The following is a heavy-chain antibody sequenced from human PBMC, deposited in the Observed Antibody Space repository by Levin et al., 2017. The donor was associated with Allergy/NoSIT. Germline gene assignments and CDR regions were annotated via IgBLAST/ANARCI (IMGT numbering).Heavy chain of an antibody. V-gene: IGHV3-64D*06. CDR2: VISNGGST. Sequence: PGGSLRLSCSASGFTFSSYDMHWVRQAPGKGLQYVSTVISNGGSTYYADSVKGRFTISRDNSKNTLYLQMSSLRAEDTAVYYCVVFSKSFHVHYWGQGTLVTVSS. D-gene: IGHD3-3*01. J-gene: IGHJ4*02. CDR1: GFTFSSYD. CDR3: VVFSKSFHVHY.